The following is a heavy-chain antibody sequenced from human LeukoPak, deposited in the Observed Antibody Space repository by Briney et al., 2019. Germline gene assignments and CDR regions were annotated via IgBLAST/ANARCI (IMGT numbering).Heavy chain of an antibody. CDR2: VKEDGTTK. Sequence: GGSLRLSCAVSGFSCTNYWMSWVRQAPGKGLEWVANVKEDGTTKQYVDSVKGRFTISRDNAKNSLYLQMDSLRAEDTAVYYCVSQEVVPHWGQGTLVSVSS. CDR3: VSQEVVPH. J-gene: IGHJ4*02. D-gene: IGHD2-15*01. CDR1: GFSCTNYW. V-gene: IGHV3-7*01.